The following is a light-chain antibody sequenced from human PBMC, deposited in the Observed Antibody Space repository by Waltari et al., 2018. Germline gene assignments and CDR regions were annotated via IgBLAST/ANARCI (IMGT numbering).Light chain of an antibody. J-gene: IGLJ1*01. Sequence: QSALTQPASVSGSPGQSITIPCTGTSSDVGSYNLVPWYQQHPGKAPKLMIYEVSKRPSGVSNRFSGSKSGNTASLTISGLQAEDEADYYCCSYAGSSPYVFGTGTKVTVL. V-gene: IGLV2-23*02. CDR1: SSDVGSYNL. CDR3: CSYAGSSPYV. CDR2: EVS.